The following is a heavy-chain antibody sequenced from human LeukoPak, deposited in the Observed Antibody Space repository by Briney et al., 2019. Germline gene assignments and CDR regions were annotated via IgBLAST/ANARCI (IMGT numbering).Heavy chain of an antibody. Sequence: ASVKVSCKASGYSFTSYDINWVRQATGQGTEWTGWMNPNSGNTGYAQKFQGRVTMTRNTSISTAYMELSSLRSEDTAVYYCARTLTRSPVTTGYWGQGTLVTVSS. V-gene: IGHV1-8*01. CDR2: MNPNSGNT. CDR1: GYSFTSYD. J-gene: IGHJ4*02. D-gene: IGHD4-17*01. CDR3: ARTLTRSPVTTGY.